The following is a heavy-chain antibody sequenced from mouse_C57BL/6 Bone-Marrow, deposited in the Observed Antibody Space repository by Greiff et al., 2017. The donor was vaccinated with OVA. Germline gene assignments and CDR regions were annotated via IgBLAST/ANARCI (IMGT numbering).Heavy chain of an antibody. V-gene: IGHV1-55*01. CDR2: IYPGSGST. Sequence: QVQLQQPGAELVKPGASVKMSCKASGYTFTSYWITWVKQRPGQGLEWIGDIYPGSGSTNYNEKFKSKATLTVYTSSSTAYMQLSSLTSEGSAVYYCARSDLDYWGQGTTLTVSS. CDR1: GYTFTSYW. J-gene: IGHJ2*01. CDR3: ARSDLDY.